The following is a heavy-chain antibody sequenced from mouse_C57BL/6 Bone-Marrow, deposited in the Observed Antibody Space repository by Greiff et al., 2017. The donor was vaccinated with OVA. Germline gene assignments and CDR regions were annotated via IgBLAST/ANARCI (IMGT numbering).Heavy chain of an antibody. CDR3: ARTGYGSSWFAY. J-gene: IGHJ3*01. V-gene: IGHV1-55*01. D-gene: IGHD1-1*01. CDR2: IYPGSGST. CDR1: GYTFTSYW. Sequence: QVQLQQSGAELVKPGASVTLSCKASGYTFTSYWITWVKQRPGQGLEWIGAIYPGSGSTNYNEKFKSKATLTVDTSSSTAYMQLSSLTSEDSAVYYCARTGYGSSWFAYWGQGTLVTVSA.